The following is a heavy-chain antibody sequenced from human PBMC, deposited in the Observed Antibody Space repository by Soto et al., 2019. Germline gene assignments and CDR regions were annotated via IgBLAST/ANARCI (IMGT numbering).Heavy chain of an antibody. Sequence: SETLSLTCTVSGGSISSSSYYWGWIRQPPGKGLEWIGSIYYSGSTYYNPSLKSRVTISVDTSKSQFSLKLSSVTAADTAVYYCARRADYYDSSGYPVYWFDPWGQGTLVTVSS. CDR3: ARRADYYDSSGYPVYWFDP. J-gene: IGHJ5*02. CDR2: IYYSGST. CDR1: GGSISSSSYY. D-gene: IGHD3-22*01. V-gene: IGHV4-39*01.